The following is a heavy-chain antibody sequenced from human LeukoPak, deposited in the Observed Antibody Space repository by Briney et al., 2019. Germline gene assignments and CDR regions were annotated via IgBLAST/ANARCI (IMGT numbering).Heavy chain of an antibody. D-gene: IGHD5-18*01. CDR1: GFTFSSYS. J-gene: IGHJ4*02. CDR2: ISSSSTI. V-gene: IGHV3-48*04. Sequence: PGGSLRLSCAASGFTFSSYSMNWVRQAPGKGLEWVSYISSSSTIYYADSVKGRFTISRDNAKNSLYLQMNSLRAEDTAVYYCARDLGYSYGYGGGDYWGQGTLVTVSS. CDR3: ARDLGYSYGYGGGDY.